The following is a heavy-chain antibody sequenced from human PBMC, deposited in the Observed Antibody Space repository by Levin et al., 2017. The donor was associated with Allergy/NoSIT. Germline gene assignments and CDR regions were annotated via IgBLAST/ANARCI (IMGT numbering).Heavy chain of an antibody. J-gene: IGHJ4*02. V-gene: IGHV1-2*02. D-gene: IGHD3-22*01. CDR1: GYIFSAYY. CDR3: TRGGDSSNWYVPFDC. CDR2: INPNTGAT. Sequence: VASVKVSCKASGYIFSAYYIHWVRQAPGQGLEWMGWINPNTGATKYAQRFQGRVTMTRDTSISTSYVELSSLTSDDTAVYYCTRGGDSSNWYVPFDCWGQGTLVAVSS.